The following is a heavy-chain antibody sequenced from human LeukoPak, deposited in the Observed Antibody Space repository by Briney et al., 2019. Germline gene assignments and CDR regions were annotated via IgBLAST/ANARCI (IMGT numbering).Heavy chain of an antibody. CDR3: AREDSYYYGSGSYPFDY. J-gene: IGHJ4*02. CDR2: ISSSSSYT. Sequence: GSLRLSCAASGFTFSSYSMNWVRQAPGKGLEWVSSISSSSSYTYYADSVKGRFTISRDNAKNSLYLQMNSLRAEDTAVYYCAREDSYYYGSGSYPFDYWGQGTLVTVSS. D-gene: IGHD3-10*01. V-gene: IGHV3-21*01. CDR1: GFTFSSYS.